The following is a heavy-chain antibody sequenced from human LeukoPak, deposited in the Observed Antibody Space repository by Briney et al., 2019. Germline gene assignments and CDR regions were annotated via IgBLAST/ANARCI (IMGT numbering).Heavy chain of an antibody. D-gene: IGHD1-26*01. V-gene: IGHV4-61*02. Sequence: PSETLSLTCTVSGGSISSGSYYWSWIRQPAGKGLEWIGRIYTSGSTNYNPSLKSRVTISVDTSKNQFSLKLSSVTAADTAVYYCARFLRGATNALEIWGQGTMVTVSS. CDR1: GGSISSGSYY. J-gene: IGHJ3*02. CDR2: IYTSGST. CDR3: ARFLRGATNALEI.